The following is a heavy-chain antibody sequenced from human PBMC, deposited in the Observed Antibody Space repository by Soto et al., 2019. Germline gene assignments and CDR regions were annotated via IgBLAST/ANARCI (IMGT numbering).Heavy chain of an antibody. CDR1: GFTFSSYA. CDR3: ARGRVGSSWYYQPFDY. CDR2: ISGSGGST. J-gene: IGHJ4*02. V-gene: IGHV3-23*01. Sequence: PGGSLRLSCAASGFTFSSYAMSWVRQAPGKGLEWVSAISGSGGSTYYADSVKGRFTISRDNSKNTLYLQMNSLRAEDTAVYYCARGRVGSSWYYQPFDYWGQGTLVTVSS. D-gene: IGHD6-13*01.